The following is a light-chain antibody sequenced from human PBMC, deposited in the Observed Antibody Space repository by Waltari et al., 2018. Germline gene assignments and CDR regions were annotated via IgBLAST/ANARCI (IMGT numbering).Light chain of an antibody. J-gene: IGKJ1*01. Sequence: EIVLTQSPGTLSLSPGERATLSCRASQIVSRTLAWYQQKPGQAPSLRIYAASTRAPGIPDRCSGSGSGTDFSLTISRLEPEDFAVYYCQHYVRLPATFGQGTKVEIK. CDR3: QHYVRLPAT. V-gene: IGKV3-20*01. CDR1: QIVSRT. CDR2: AAS.